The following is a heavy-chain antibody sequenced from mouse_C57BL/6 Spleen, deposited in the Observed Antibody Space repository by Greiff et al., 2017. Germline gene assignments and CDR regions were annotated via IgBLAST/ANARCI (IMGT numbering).Heavy chain of an antibody. CDR1: GYTFTSYW. CDR2: IDPSDSYT. V-gene: IGHV1-59*01. J-gene: IGHJ2*01. D-gene: IGHD2-1*01. CDR3: ARDYYGNLYYFDY. Sequence: QVQLKQPGAELVRPGTSVKLSCKASGYTFTSYWMHWVKQRPGQGLEWIGVIDPSDSYTNYNQKFKGKATLTVDTSSSTAYMQLSSLTSEDSAVYYCARDYYGNLYYFDYWGQGTTLTVSS.